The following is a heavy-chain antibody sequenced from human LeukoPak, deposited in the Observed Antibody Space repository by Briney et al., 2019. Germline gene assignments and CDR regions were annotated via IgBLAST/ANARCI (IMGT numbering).Heavy chain of an antibody. CDR2: IIPIFGTA. Sequence: SVKVSCKASGGTFSSYAISWVRQAPGQGLEWMGGIIPIFGTANYAQKFQGRVTITTDESTSTAYMELSSLRSEDTAVYYCARARGLGYGNAFDIWGQGTMVTVSS. J-gene: IGHJ3*02. CDR1: GGTFSSYA. CDR3: ARARGLGYGNAFDI. V-gene: IGHV1-69*05. D-gene: IGHD2-15*01.